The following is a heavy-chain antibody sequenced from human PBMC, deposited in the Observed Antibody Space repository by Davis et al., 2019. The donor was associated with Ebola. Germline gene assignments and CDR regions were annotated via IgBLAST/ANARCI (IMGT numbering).Heavy chain of an antibody. D-gene: IGHD3-10*01. J-gene: IGHJ4*02. Sequence: PSETLSLTCSVSGDSITSGGFYWTWIRQHPGKGLEWIGCIFNSGSSYYNPSLKSRLTTSKDTSKNHFSLKLNSVTAADTAIYYCARFPMGGTGSRADYWGQGTLVTVSS. CDR1: GDSITSGGFY. CDR2: IFNSGSS. CDR3: ARFPMGGTGSRADY. V-gene: IGHV4-31*03.